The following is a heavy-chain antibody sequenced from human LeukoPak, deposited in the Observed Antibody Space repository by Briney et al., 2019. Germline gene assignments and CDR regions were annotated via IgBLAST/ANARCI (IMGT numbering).Heavy chain of an antibody. Sequence: SETLSLTCAVYGGSFSGYYWSWIRQPPGKGLEWIGEINHSGSTNYNPSLKSRVTISVDTSKNQFSLKLSSVTAADTAVYYCARGFFGYCSGGSCYSTYYYYYGMDVWGQGTTVTVSS. CDR1: GGSFSGYY. D-gene: IGHD2-15*01. V-gene: IGHV4-34*01. CDR3: ARGFFGYCSGGSCYSTYYYYYGMDV. CDR2: INHSGST. J-gene: IGHJ6*02.